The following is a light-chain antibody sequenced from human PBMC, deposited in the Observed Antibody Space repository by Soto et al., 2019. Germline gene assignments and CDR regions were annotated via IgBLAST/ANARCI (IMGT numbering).Light chain of an antibody. CDR1: QSVSRSY. J-gene: IGKJ1*01. CDR2: GAS. Sequence: EIVLTQTPGTLSLSPGERATLSCRASQSVSRSYLAWYQQKPGQAPRLLIYGASSRATGIPDRFSGSVSGTGFTLTISRLEPEDFAVYYCQQYGSSPPWTFGQGTKVEIK. V-gene: IGKV3-20*01. CDR3: QQYGSSPPWT.